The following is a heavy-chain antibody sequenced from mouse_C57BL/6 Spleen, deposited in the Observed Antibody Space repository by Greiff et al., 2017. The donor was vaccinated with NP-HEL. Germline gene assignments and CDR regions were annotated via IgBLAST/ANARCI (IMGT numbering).Heavy chain of an antibody. CDR2: IDPEDGDT. J-gene: IGHJ4*01. D-gene: IGHD1-1*01. CDR1: GFNIKDYY. V-gene: IGHV14-1*01. Sequence: EVKLQESGAELVRPGASVKLSCTASGFNIKDYYMHWVKQRPEQGLEWIGRIDPEDGDTEYAPKFQGKATMTADTSSNTAYLQLSSLTSEDTAVYYCTRGITTVVMDYWGQGTSVTVSS. CDR3: TRGITTVVMDY.